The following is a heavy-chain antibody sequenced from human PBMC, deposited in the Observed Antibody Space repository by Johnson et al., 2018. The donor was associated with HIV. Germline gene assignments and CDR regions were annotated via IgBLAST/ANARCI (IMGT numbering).Heavy chain of an antibody. CDR1: GFTFSSYP. V-gene: IGHV3-30-3*01. J-gene: IGHJ3*02. CDR2: ISYDGSNK. Sequence: QVQLVESGGGVVQPGRSLRLSCEASGFTFSSYPMHWVRQAPGKGLEWVAVISYDGSNKYYADSVKGRFTISRDNSKNTLYLQMNSLRAEDTAVYYCAKARGIVGATGAFDIWGQGTMVTVSS. CDR3: AKARGIVGATGAFDI. D-gene: IGHD1-26*01.